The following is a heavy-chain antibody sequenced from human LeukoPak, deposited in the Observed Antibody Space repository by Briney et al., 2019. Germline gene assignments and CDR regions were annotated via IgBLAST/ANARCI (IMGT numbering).Heavy chain of an antibody. D-gene: IGHD3-22*01. CDR3: ARDLAHYDSSGYYRDY. CDR2: IWYDGSNK. Sequence: GGSLRLSCAASGFTFSSYGMHWVRQAPGKGLEWVAVIWYDGSNKYYPDSVKGRFTISRDNSKNTLYLQMNSLRAEDTAVYYCARDLAHYDSSGYYRDYWGQGTLVTVSS. J-gene: IGHJ4*02. CDR1: GFTFSSYG. V-gene: IGHV3-33*01.